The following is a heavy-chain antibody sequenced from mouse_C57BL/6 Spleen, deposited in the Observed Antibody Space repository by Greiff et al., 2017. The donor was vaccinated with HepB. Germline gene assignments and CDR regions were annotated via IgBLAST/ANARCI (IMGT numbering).Heavy chain of an antibody. CDR3: ARLYGSSYWFAY. J-gene: IGHJ3*01. CDR1: GFNIKDYY. Sequence: EVMLVESGAELVKPGASVKLSCTASGFNIKDYYMHWVKQRTEQGLEWIGRIDPEDGETKYAPKFQGKATITADTSSNTAYLQLSSLTSEDTAVYYCARLYGSSYWFAYWGQGTLVTVSA. CDR2: IDPEDGET. V-gene: IGHV14-2*01. D-gene: IGHD1-1*01.